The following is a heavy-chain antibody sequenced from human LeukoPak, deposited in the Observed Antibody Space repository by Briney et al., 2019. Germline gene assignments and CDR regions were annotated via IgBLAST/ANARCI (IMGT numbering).Heavy chain of an antibody. CDR1: GGTFSSYA. V-gene: IGHV1-69*05. CDR3: ARVTHSGSEGWFDP. D-gene: IGHD1-26*01. Sequence: GSSVKLSCKASGGTFSSYAISWVRQAPGQGLEWMGGIIPIFGTANYAQKFQGRVTITTDESTSTAYMELSSLRSEDTAVYYCARVTHSGSEGWFDPWGQGTLVTVSS. CDR2: IIPIFGTA. J-gene: IGHJ5*02.